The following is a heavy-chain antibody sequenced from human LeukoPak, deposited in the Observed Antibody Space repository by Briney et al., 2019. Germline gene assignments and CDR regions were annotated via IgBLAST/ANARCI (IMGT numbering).Heavy chain of an antibody. CDR1: GFSFNIYA. D-gene: IGHD6-13*01. CDR2: ISGSGGTNT. J-gene: IGHJ5*01. Sequence: GGSLRLSCAASGFSFNIYAMIWVRQAPGKGLEWVSGISGSGGTNTYHADSVKGRFTISRDSSKDTLYLQMNSLRAEDTAVYYCAKGYSSSYYNWFDSWGQGSLVTVSS. V-gene: IGHV3-23*01. CDR3: AKGYSSSYYNWFDS.